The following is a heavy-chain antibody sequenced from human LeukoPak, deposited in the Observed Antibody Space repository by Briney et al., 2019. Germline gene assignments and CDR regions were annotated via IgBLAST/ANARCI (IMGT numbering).Heavy chain of an antibody. J-gene: IGHJ6*03. CDR3: ARRSSAMDV. CDR2: IYYSGST. CDR1: GGSISSYY. D-gene: IGHD2-2*01. V-gene: IGHV4-59*01. Sequence: SETLSLTCTVSGGSISSYYWSWIRQPPGKGLEWIGYIYYSGSTNYNPSLKSRVTISVDTSKNQFSLKLSSVTAADTAVYYRARRSSAMDVWGKGTTVTVSS.